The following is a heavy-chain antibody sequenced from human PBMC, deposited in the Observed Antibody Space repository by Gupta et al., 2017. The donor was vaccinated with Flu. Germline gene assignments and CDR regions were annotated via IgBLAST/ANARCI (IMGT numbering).Heavy chain of an antibody. CDR3: AAGGVLELGYYYGMDV. V-gene: IGHV1-58*02. J-gene: IGHJ6*02. D-gene: IGHD1-7*01. Sequence: QMQLVQSGPEVKKPGTSVKVSCKASGFTFTSSAMQWVRQARGQRLEWIGWIVVGSGNTNYAQKFQERVTITRDMSTSTAYMELSSLRSEDTAVYYCAAGGVLELGYYYGMDVWGQGTTVTVSS. CDR2: IVVGSGNT. CDR1: GFTFTSSA.